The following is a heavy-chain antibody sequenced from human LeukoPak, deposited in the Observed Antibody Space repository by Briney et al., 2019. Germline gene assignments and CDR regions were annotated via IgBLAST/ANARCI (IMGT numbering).Heavy chain of an antibody. J-gene: IGHJ3*02. D-gene: IGHD4-17*01. CDR3: AKDQYGEAFDI. V-gene: IGHV3-23*01. CDR2: ISGSGSVT. Sequence: PGGSLRLSCAASGFTFRSYAMNWVRQAPGKGLEWVSAISGSGSVTYYADSVKGRFTISRDNSKNTLYLQMNSLRAEDTAVYYCAKDQYGEAFDIWGPGTMVTVSS. CDR1: GFTFRSYA.